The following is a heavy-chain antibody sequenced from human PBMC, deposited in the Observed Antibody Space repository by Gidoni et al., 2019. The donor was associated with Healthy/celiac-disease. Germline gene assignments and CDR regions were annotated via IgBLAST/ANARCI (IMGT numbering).Heavy chain of an antibody. CDR2: IYYSGGP. CDR3: ARDRSSGYPDY. Sequence: QVQLQESGPGLVKPSPTLSLTCPVSGGSIRSGGYYWSWIRQHPGKGLEWIGYIYYSGGPYYNPSLKSRVTISVDTSKIQFALKLSSVTAADTAVYYCARDRSSGYPDYWGQGTLVTVSS. V-gene: IGHV4-31*03. CDR1: GGSIRSGGYY. D-gene: IGHD3-22*01. J-gene: IGHJ4*02.